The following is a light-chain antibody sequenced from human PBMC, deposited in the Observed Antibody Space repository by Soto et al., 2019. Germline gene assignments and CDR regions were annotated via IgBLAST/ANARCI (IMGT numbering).Light chain of an antibody. V-gene: IGKV1-39*01. CDR2: AAY. CDR1: PSISSY. CDR3: QQSYSTPLT. Sequence: DIQMTQSPSSLSASVVYRVTITCRESPSISSYSNWYQKKPGKAPKLLIYAAYSLQSGVPSRFSGSGSGTDFTLTISSLQPEYFATYYCQQSYSTPLTFGGGTKVDIK. J-gene: IGKJ4*01.